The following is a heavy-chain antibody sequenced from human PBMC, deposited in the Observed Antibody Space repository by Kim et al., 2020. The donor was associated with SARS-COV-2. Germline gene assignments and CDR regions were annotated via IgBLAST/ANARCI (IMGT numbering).Heavy chain of an antibody. J-gene: IGHJ3*01. D-gene: IGHD3-16*01. CDR3: AGDPAFHAYDL. V-gene: IGHV3-7*01. CDR2: MKQDGTVK. Sequence: GGSLRLSCAASGFSFSAYWMSWVRLAPGKGLEWVANMKQDGTVKYYVDSVKGRFTISRDNAKNSLYLQMNSLRAEDTALYYCAGDPAFHAYDLWGQGTMVTVSS. CDR1: GFSFSAYW.